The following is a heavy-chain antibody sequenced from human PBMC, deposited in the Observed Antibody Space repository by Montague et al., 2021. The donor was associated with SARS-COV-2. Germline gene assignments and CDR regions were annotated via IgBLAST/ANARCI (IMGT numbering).Heavy chain of an antibody. Sequence: SLRLSCPASGFTLSSYWMHWVRQAPGKGLVWVSRINSDGSNTNYADPVKGRFTISRDNAKNTLYLQMISLRAEDTAVYYCARYYVSGNYGFDLWGQGTMVTVSS. CDR2: INSDGSNT. CDR3: ARYYVSGNYGFDL. CDR1: GFTLSSYW. D-gene: IGHD3-10*01. V-gene: IGHV3-74*01. J-gene: IGHJ3*01.